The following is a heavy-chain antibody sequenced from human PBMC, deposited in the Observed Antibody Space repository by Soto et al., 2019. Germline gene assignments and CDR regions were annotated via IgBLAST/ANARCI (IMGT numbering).Heavy chain of an antibody. J-gene: IGHJ4*02. D-gene: IGHD3-10*01. Sequence: GPGVKKPGASMKVSCKAYDFSFTSHGISWVRQAPGQGLEWMGWISLYNGNTNYAQQFQGRVTMTTDTSTSTAYMELRSLRSDDTAMYFCAIDHLELFRFDYWGQGTLVTVSS. V-gene: IGHV1-18*04. CDR3: AIDHLELFRFDY. CDR2: ISLYNGNT. CDR1: DFSFTSHG.